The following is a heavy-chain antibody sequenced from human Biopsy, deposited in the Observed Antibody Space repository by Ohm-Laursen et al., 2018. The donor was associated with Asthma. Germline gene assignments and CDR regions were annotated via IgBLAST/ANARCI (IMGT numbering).Heavy chain of an antibody. Sequence: LRLSCSAPGFTFSSYALSWVRQAPGKGLEWVSGISGDAQRTYYEDSVKGRFTISRDNSKNTIYLQLNSLRAEDTAVYYCAKDWKSLYVQYFFEYWGQGTLVTVSS. CDR1: GFTFSSYA. CDR3: AKDWKSLYVQYFFEY. V-gene: IGHV3-23*01. CDR2: ISGDAQRT. J-gene: IGHJ4*02. D-gene: IGHD5/OR15-5a*01.